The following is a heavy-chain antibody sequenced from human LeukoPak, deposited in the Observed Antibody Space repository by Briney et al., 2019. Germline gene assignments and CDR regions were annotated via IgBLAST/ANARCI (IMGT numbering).Heavy chain of an antibody. V-gene: IGHV3-74*01. D-gene: IGHD6-13*01. Sequence: QPGGSLRLSCAASGFTFRSYWMHWVRQAPGKGLMWVSRIETDGSSTNYADSVKGRFTISRDNARNTVYLQMNSLRADDTAVYYCARDPSSWNGFFDSWGQGTLVTVSS. CDR3: ARDPSSWNGFFDS. CDR1: GFTFRSYW. CDR2: IETDGSST. J-gene: IGHJ4*02.